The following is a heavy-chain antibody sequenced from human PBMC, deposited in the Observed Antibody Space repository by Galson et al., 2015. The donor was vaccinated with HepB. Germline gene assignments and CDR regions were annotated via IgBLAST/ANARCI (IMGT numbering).Heavy chain of an antibody. V-gene: IGHV4-34*01. CDR3: ARFSGSSWPRTTYYYYYGMDV. Sequence: ETLSLTCAVYGGSFSGYYWSWIRQPPGKGLEWIGEINHSGSTNYNPSLKSRVTISVDTSKNQFSLKLSSVTAADTAVYYCARFSGSSWPRTTYYYYYGMDVWGQGTTVTVSS. CDR1: GGSFSGYY. J-gene: IGHJ6*02. D-gene: IGHD6-13*01. CDR2: INHSGST.